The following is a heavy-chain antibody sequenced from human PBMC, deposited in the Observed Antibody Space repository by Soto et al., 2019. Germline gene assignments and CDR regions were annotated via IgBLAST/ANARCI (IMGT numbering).Heavy chain of an antibody. CDR1: GFTFSSYA. J-gene: IGHJ6*02. CDR3: AKTLPIAAAGTSPDYYGMDV. D-gene: IGHD6-13*01. Sequence: EVQLLESGGGLVQPGGSLRLSCAASGFTFSSYAMSWVRQAPGKGLEWVSAISGSGGSTYYADSVKGRFTISRDNSKNTLYLQMNSLRAEDTAVYYCAKTLPIAAAGTSPDYYGMDVWGQGTTVTVSS. V-gene: IGHV3-23*01. CDR2: ISGSGGST.